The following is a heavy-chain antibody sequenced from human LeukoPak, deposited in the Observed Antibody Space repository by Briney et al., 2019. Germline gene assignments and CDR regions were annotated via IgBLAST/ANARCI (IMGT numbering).Heavy chain of an antibody. J-gene: IGHJ4*02. Sequence: SQTLSLTCAISGDSVSSNSAAWNWIRQSPSRGLEWLGRTYYRSKWYNDYAVSVKSRITINPDTSKNQFSLQLNSVTPEDTAVYYCARGWGSSWQRESAFDYWGQGTLVTVSS. CDR2: TYYRSKWYN. CDR1: GDSVSSNSAA. CDR3: ARGWGSSWQRESAFDY. D-gene: IGHD6-13*01. V-gene: IGHV6-1*01.